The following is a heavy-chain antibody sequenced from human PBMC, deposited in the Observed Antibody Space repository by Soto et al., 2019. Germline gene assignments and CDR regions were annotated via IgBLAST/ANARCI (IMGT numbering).Heavy chain of an antibody. CDR1: GGSISSYY. V-gene: IGHV4-59*01. Sequence: SETLSLTCTVSGGSISSYYWSWIRQPPGKGLEWIGYIYYSGSTNYNPSLKSRVTISVDTSKNQFSLKLSSVTAADTAVYYCANGGWYHAFDIRGQGTMVTVSS. CDR2: IYYSGST. J-gene: IGHJ3*02. CDR3: ANGGWYHAFDI. D-gene: IGHD6-19*01.